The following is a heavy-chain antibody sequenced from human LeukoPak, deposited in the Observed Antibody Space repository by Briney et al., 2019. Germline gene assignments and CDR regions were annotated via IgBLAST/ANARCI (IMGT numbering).Heavy chain of an antibody. J-gene: IGHJ6*02. D-gene: IGHD3-9*01. Sequence: SQTLSLTCTVSGGSISSGGYYWSWIRQHPGKGLEWIGYIYYSGSTYYNPSLKSRVTISVDTSKNQFSLKLSSVTAADTAVYYCAREKGAYDILTGYPEGYYYGMDVWGQGTTVTVSS. CDR1: GGSISSGGYY. V-gene: IGHV4-31*03. CDR3: AREKGAYDILTGYPEGYYYGMDV. CDR2: IYYSGST.